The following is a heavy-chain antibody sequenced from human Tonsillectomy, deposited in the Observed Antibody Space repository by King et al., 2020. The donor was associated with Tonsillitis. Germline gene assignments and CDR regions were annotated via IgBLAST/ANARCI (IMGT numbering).Heavy chain of an antibody. J-gene: IGHJ4*02. CDR3: ARRPPGDPIFEY. D-gene: IGHD4-17*01. Sequence: LQLQESGPGLVKPSETLSLTCTVSGGSISRSSHHWGWIRQPPGKGLEWIGSIYYRGSTYYNPSLKGRVTISVDTSKNQFSLKLSSVTAADTAVYYCARRPPGDPIFEYWGQGTLVTVSS. CDR2: IYYRGST. CDR1: GGSISRSSHH. V-gene: IGHV4-39*07.